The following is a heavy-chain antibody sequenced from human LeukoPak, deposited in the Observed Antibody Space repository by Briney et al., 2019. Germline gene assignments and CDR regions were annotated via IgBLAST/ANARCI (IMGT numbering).Heavy chain of an antibody. J-gene: IGHJ3*02. CDR2: ITPIFGTA. Sequence: SVKVSCKASGGTFSSYAISWVRQAPGQGLEWMGRITPIFGTANYAQKFQGRVTITTDESTSTAYMELNSLRSEDTAVYYCARWLEFGYDAFDIWGQGTMVTVSS. CDR3: ARWLEFGYDAFDI. CDR1: GGTFSSYA. V-gene: IGHV1-69*05. D-gene: IGHD5-24*01.